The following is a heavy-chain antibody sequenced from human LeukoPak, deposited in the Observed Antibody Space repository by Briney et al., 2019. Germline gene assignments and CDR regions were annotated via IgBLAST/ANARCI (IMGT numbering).Heavy chain of an antibody. J-gene: IGHJ4*02. CDR3: AKGVRGSYEKLDQTFDY. CDR1: GFTFSSYG. V-gene: IGHV3-30*02. D-gene: IGHD1-26*01. Sequence: GGSLRLSCAASGFTFSSYGMHWVRQAPSKGLEWVAFIRYDGSNKYYADSVKGRFTISRDNSKNTLYLQMNSLRAEDTAVYYCAKGVRGSYEKLDQTFDYWGQGTLVTVSS. CDR2: IRYDGSNK.